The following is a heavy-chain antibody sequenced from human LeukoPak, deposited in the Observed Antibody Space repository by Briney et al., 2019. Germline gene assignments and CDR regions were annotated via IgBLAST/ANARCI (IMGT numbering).Heavy chain of an antibody. J-gene: IGHJ4*02. Sequence: PGGSLRLSCVASGFTFNSYSMNWVRQTPGKGLEWVSSISSSSGYINYADSVKGRFTVSRDNAKNSLYLQMNSLRAEDTAVYYCARDSGYCSSTGCYVHYFDYWGQGTLVTVSS. CDR3: ARDSGYCSSTGCYVHYFDY. V-gene: IGHV3-21*01. CDR1: GFTFNSYS. D-gene: IGHD2-2*01. CDR2: ISSSSGYI.